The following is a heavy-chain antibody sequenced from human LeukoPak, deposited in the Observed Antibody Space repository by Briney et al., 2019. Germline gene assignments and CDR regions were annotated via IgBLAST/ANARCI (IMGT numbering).Heavy chain of an antibody. J-gene: IGHJ4*02. CDR1: GYTFTSYG. Sequence: ASVKVSCKSSGYTFTSYGISWVRQAPGQGLEWMGIINPSGGSTRYAQKFQGRVTMTRDTSKPQVYVYLSSQRYEDTAVYYCARDWLSTGNDYWGQGTMVTVSS. V-gene: IGHV1-46*01. CDR2: INPSGGST. D-gene: IGHD5/OR15-5a*01. CDR3: ARDWLSTGNDY.